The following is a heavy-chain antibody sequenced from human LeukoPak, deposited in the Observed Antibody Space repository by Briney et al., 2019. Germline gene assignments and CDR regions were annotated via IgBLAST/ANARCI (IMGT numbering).Heavy chain of an antibody. V-gene: IGHV3-23*01. Sequence: GGSLRLSCAASGFTFTNAWMSWVRQAPGKGLEWVSAISGSGGSTYYADSVKGRFTISRDNSKNTLYLQMNSLRAEDTAVYYCARVLQGEWFFDYWGQGTLVTVSS. CDR2: ISGSGGST. CDR3: ARVLQGEWFFDY. J-gene: IGHJ4*02. D-gene: IGHD3-3*01. CDR1: GFTFTNAW.